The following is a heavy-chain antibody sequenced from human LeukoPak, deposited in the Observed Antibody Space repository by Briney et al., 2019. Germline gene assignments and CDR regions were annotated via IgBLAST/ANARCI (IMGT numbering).Heavy chain of an antibody. CDR2: IYTSGST. CDR3: ARHDAVGAILGYMDV. J-gene: IGHJ6*03. D-gene: IGHD1-26*01. Sequence: SETLSLTCTVSGGSISSYYWSWIRQPPGKGLEWIGYIYTSGSTNYNPSLKSRVTISVDTSKNQFSLKLSSVTAADTAVYHCARHDAVGAILGYMDVWGKGTTVTVSS. CDR1: GGSISSYY. V-gene: IGHV4-4*09.